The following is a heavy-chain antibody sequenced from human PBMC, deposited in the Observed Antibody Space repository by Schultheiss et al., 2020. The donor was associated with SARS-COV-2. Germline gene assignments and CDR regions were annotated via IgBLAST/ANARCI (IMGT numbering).Heavy chain of an antibody. J-gene: IGHJ4*02. CDR3: AHAIKGLRFLEWLSVYYFDY. CDR2: IYWNDDK. D-gene: IGHD3-3*01. Sequence: SGPTLVKPTQTLTLTCTFSGFSLSTSGVGVGWIRQPPGKALEWLALIYWNDDKRYSPSLKSRLTITKDTSKNQVVLTMTNMDPVDTATYYCAHAIKGLRFLEWLSVYYFDYWGQGTLVTVSS. V-gene: IGHV2-5*01. CDR1: GFSLSTSGVG.